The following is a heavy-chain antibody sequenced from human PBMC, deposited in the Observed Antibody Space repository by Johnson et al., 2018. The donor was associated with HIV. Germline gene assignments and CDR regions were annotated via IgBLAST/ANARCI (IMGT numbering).Heavy chain of an antibody. CDR1: GLTFSHYP. Sequence: QVQLVESGGGVVQPGTSLRLSCAASGLTFSHYPMHWVRQAPGKGLEWVAVISYDGSNKYYADSAKGRFTISRDNSKSTLFLQMNSLRVEDTAVYYCARPIARGASNIWGQGTMVTGSS. CDR3: ARPIARGASNI. CDR2: ISYDGSNK. J-gene: IGHJ3*02. D-gene: IGHD1-26*01. V-gene: IGHV3-30*04.